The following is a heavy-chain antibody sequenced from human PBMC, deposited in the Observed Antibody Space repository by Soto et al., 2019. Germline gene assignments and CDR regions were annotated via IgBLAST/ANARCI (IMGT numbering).Heavy chain of an antibody. CDR2: IIPNVDAA. J-gene: IGHJ6*02. CDR3: AKGSYYDPSSAYDNPGFYYNYFGLDV. D-gene: IGHD3-22*01. CDR1: GGTFNNYA. Sequence: SVKVSCKASGGTFNNYAISWVRQAPGQGLEWVGGIIPNVDAANYAQNFQGRVTIAADESAGTAYMELSRLRSEDTAVYYCAKGSYYDPSSAYDNPGFYYNYFGLDVWGQGTTVTVSS. V-gene: IGHV1-69*13.